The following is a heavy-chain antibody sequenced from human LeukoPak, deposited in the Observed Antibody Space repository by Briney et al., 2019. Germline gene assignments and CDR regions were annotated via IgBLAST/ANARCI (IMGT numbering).Heavy chain of an antibody. Sequence: GGSLRLSCAASGFTFSSYGMHWVRQAPGKGLEWVSAISGSGGSTYYADSVKGRFTISRDNSKNTLYLQLNSLRVEDTAVYYCATTEFLDHWGQGTLVTVSS. CDR2: ISGSGGST. V-gene: IGHV3-23*01. CDR1: GFTFSSYG. J-gene: IGHJ4*02. CDR3: ATTEFLDH. D-gene: IGHD3-10*01.